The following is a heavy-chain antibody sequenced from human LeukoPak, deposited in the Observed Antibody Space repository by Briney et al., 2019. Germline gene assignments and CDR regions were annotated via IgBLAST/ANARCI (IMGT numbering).Heavy chain of an antibody. CDR1: GFTFSSCD. V-gene: IGHV3-13*01. Sequence: GGSLRLSCAASGFTFSSCDMHWVRQAPGKGLEWVSAIGTAGDTYYPGSVKGRFTTSRENAKNTLYLQMNSLRAGDTAVYYCARGLRSGIAVAGSGMDVWGQGTTVTVSS. CDR2: IGTAGDT. D-gene: IGHD6-19*01. J-gene: IGHJ6*02. CDR3: ARGLRSGIAVAGSGMDV.